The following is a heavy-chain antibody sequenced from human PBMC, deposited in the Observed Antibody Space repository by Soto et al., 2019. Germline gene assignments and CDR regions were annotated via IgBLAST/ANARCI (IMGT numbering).Heavy chain of an antibody. CDR3: AKANPTQQCLAYCYYFDY. J-gene: IGHJ4*02. D-gene: IGHD6-19*01. V-gene: IGHV3-23*01. CDR2: ISGSGGST. Sequence: EVQLLESGGGLVQPGGSLRLSCAASGFTFSSYAMSWVRQAPEKGLEWVSAISGSGGSTYYADSVTGRFTISRDTSNNTLYLQMNSLRADATAIYYCAKANPTQQCLAYCYYFDYWGQGSLLTVSS. CDR1: GFTFSSYA.